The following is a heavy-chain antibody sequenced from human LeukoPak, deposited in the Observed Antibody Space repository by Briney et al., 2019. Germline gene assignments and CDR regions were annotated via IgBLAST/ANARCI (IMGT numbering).Heavy chain of an antibody. CDR1: GYTFTGYY. CDR2: INPNSGGT. Sequence: ASVKVSCKASGYTFTGYYMHWVRQAPGQGLEWMGWINPNSGGTNYAQKFQGRVTMTRDTSISTAYMELSRLRFDDTAVYYCARGRSGSYWYDYWGQGTLVTVSS. J-gene: IGHJ4*02. D-gene: IGHD1-26*01. CDR3: ARGRSGSYWYDY. V-gene: IGHV1-2*02.